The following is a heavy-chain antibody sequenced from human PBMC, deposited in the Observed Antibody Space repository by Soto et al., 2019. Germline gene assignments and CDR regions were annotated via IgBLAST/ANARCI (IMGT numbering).Heavy chain of an antibody. D-gene: IGHD6-19*01. J-gene: IGHJ3*02. CDR1: GGSISNYY. Sequence: SETLSLTCTVSGGSISNYYWSWIRQPPGKGLEWIGYIHHSGSINYNPSLKSRVTISVDTSKNQCSLQLTSVTAADTAVYYCATFDNIPVAGMGAFDIWGQGTMVTVSS. CDR3: ATFDNIPVAGMGAFDI. CDR2: IHHSGSI. V-gene: IGHV4-59*08.